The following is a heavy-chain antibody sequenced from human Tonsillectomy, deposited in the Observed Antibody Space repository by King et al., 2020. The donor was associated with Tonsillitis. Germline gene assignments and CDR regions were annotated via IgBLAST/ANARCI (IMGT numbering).Heavy chain of an antibody. J-gene: IGHJ6*03. D-gene: IGHD3-3*01. CDR3: SRQGEYYDFWSGYYTGIDYYYYMDV. V-gene: IGHV4-39*01. Sequence: LQLQESGPGLVKPSETLSLTCTFSGGSISSSSYYWGWIRQPPGKGLEWIGSIYYCGSTYYNPSLTSRVTISVDTSKNQVSLKLSSVTAADTAVYYCSRQGEYYDFWSGYYTGIDYYYYMDVWGKGTTVTVSS. CDR1: GGSISSSSYY. CDR2: IYYCGST.